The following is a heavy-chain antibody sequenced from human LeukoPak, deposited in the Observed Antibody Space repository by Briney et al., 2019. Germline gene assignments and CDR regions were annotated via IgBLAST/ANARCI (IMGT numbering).Heavy chain of an antibody. D-gene: IGHD3-16*01. CDR1: GGSISSGYW. CDR3: ARHDPGWFDT. CDR2: IHHSGSA. J-gene: IGHJ5*02. Sequence: SETLSLTCAVSGGSISSGYWWSWVRQPPGKGLEWIAEIHHSGSANYNPSLKSRVTISVAKSENQFSLKLSSATATDTAAYYCARHDPGWFDTWGQGTLVTVSS. V-gene: IGHV4-4*02.